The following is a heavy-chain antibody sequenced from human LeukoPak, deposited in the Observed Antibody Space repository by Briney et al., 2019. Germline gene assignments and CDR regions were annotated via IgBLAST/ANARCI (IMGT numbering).Heavy chain of an antibody. Sequence: SQTLSLTCAISGDSVSSNSAAWNWIRQSPSRGLEWLGRTYYRSKWYNDYAVSVKSRMTINPDTSKNQFSLQLNSVTPEDTAVYYCARGDVPATGKSFDYWGQGTLVTVSS. D-gene: IGHD2-2*01. CDR3: ARGDVPATGKSFDY. CDR1: GDSVSSNSAA. V-gene: IGHV6-1*01. CDR2: TYYRSKWYN. J-gene: IGHJ4*02.